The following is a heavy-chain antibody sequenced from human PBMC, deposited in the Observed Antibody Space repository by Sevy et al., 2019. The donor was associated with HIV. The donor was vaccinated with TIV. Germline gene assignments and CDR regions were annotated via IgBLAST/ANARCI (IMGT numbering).Heavy chain of an antibody. Sequence: GGFLRLSCAASGFTFSSYSMNWVRQAPGKGLEWVSSISSSSSYIYYADSVKGRFTISRDNAKNSQYLQMNSLRAEDTAVYYCARDRRIAVAGGGGGFDYWGQGTLVTVSS. J-gene: IGHJ4*02. CDR2: ISSSSSYI. CDR1: GFTFSSYS. D-gene: IGHD6-19*01. CDR3: ARDRRIAVAGGGGGFDY. V-gene: IGHV3-21*01.